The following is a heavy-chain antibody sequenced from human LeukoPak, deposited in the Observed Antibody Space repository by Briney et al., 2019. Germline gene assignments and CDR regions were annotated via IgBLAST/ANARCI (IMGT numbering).Heavy chain of an antibody. Sequence: ASVKVSCKASGYTFTDNYMHWVRQAPGQGLEWMGWINPNSGGTKYALQFQGRVTMTRDTSISTAYLELSTLRSDDTAVYYCARDRGSYRFDPWGQGTLVTVSS. J-gene: IGHJ5*02. D-gene: IGHD3-16*02. CDR3: ARDRGSYRFDP. CDR2: INPNSGGT. CDR1: GYTFTDNY. V-gene: IGHV1-2*02.